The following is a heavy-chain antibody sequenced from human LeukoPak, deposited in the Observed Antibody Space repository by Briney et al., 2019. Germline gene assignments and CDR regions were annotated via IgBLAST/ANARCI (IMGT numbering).Heavy chain of an antibody. D-gene: IGHD3-22*01. CDR1: EYTLTELS. V-gene: IGHV1-24*01. CDR2: FDPEDDET. Sequence: ASVKVSCKVSEYTLTELSMHWVRQAPGKGLEWMGGFDPEDDETVYAQRFQGRITMTEDTSTDTAFMELSSLRSEDTAVYFCTAYYGTSGYISAEYFHYWGQGTLVTVSS. CDR3: TAYYGTSGYISAEYFHY. J-gene: IGHJ4*02.